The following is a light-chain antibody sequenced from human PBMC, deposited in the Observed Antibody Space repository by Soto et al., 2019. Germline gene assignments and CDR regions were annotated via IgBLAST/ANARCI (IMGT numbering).Light chain of an antibody. CDR1: QGISGW. Sequence: DIQMTQSPSSVSASVGDRLTITCRASQGISGWLAWYQQKPGEAPNLLIYDASTLRNGVPSRFSGSGSGTYFTLTISNLQPEDFATYYCQQGNSFPLTFGGGTKVEIK. CDR3: QQGNSFPLT. J-gene: IGKJ4*01. V-gene: IGKV1-12*01. CDR2: DAS.